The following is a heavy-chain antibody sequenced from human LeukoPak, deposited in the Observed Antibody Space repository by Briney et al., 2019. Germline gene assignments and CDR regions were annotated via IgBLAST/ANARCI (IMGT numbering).Heavy chain of an antibody. V-gene: IGHV4-39*01. D-gene: IGHD5-12*01. J-gene: IGHJ3*02. CDR1: GGSISSSGYY. CDR3: ARPVATIRLDAFDI. CDR2: IYYSGST. Sequence: PSETLSLTCTVSGGSISSSGYYWGWLRQPPGTGLEWLGSIYYSGSTYYNPSLKSRVTISVDTSKNQFSLKLSSVTAADTAVYYCARPVATIRLDAFDIWGQGTMVTVPS.